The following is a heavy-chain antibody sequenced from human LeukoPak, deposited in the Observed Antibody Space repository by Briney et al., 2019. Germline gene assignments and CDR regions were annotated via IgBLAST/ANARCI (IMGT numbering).Heavy chain of an antibody. V-gene: IGHV1-69*13. J-gene: IGHJ3*02. CDR2: IIPIFGTA. D-gene: IGHD1-26*01. CDR1: GGTFSSYA. CDR3: ARWELLLSGAFDI. Sequence: SVKVSCKASGGTFSSYAISWVRQAPGQGLEWMGGIIPIFGTANYAQKFQGRVTITADESTSTAYMELSSLRSEDTAVYYCARWELLLSGAFDIWGQGTMVTVSS.